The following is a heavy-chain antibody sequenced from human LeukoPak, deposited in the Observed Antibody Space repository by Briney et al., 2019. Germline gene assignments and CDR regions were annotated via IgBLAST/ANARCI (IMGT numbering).Heavy chain of an antibody. J-gene: IGHJ4*02. CDR2: IDPSDSYT. CDR3: ARLEYFADY. CDR1: GYSFTSYC. Sequence: GESLKIPCKGSGYSFTSYCISWVLQMPGKGLEWMGRIDPSDSYTNYSPSFQGHVTISVDKSINTAYLQWSSLKASDTAMYYCARLEYFADYWGQGTMVTVSS. D-gene: IGHD3-9*01. V-gene: IGHV5-10-1*01.